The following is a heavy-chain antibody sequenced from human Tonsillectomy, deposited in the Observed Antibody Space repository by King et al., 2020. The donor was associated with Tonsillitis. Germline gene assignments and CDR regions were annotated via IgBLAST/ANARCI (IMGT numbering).Heavy chain of an antibody. CDR2: ISSRISYI. D-gene: IGHD3-10*01. J-gene: IGHJ4*02. CDR3: AGGRITMVRGVIIHYYFDY. V-gene: IGHV3-21*01. Sequence: VQLVESGGGLVKPGGSLRLSCAASGFTFSSYSINWVRQAPGKGLEWVSSISSRISYIYYADSVKGRFTISRDNAKNSLYLQMNSLRAEDTDGYYCAGGRITMVRGVIIHYYFDYWGQGTLVTVSS. CDR1: GFTFSSYS.